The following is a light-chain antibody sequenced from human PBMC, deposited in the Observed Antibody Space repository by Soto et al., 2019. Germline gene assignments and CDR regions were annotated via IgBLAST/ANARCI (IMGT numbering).Light chain of an antibody. Sequence: DTQMTQSPSALSASVGGRVTIACRASQSINNWLAWYQLKPGKAPKLLIYDASTLESGVPSRFSGSGSGTEFTLTITSLQPDDFATYYCQQYASDSPAFGQVTKVDIK. CDR2: DAS. CDR3: QQYASDSPA. V-gene: IGKV1-5*01. CDR1: QSINNW. J-gene: IGKJ1*01.